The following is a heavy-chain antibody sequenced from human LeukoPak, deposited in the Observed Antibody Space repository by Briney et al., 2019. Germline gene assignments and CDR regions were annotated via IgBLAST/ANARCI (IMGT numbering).Heavy chain of an antibody. D-gene: IGHD2-8*02. CDR3: AGHHPRNTVDF. Sequence: SSETLSLTCTVSGGSISNYYWSWIRQPPGKGLEWIGYISHSGSTNYSPSLKSRVAISLDTSKNQFSLKLSSVTAADTAVYYCAGHHPRNTVDFWGQGTLVTVSS. V-gene: IGHV4-59*08. CDR1: GGSISNYY. J-gene: IGHJ4*02. CDR2: ISHSGST.